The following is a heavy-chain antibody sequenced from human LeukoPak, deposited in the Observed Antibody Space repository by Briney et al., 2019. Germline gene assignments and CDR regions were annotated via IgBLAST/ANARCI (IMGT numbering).Heavy chain of an antibody. CDR1: GFTFSSYE. D-gene: IGHD3-22*01. V-gene: IGHV3-48*03. CDR2: ISSSGSTI. CDR3: VLSPITMNFDC. Sequence: GGSLRLSCAASGFTFSSYEMNWVRQAPGKGLEWVSYISSSGSTIYYADSVKGRFTISRDNSKNTLYLQMNSLRAEDTAVYYCVLSPITMNFDCWGQGTLVTVSS. J-gene: IGHJ4*02.